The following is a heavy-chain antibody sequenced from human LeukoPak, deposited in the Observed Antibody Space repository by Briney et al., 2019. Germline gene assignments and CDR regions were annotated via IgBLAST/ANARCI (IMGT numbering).Heavy chain of an antibody. CDR1: GGSISSYY. V-gene: IGHV4-4*07. Sequence: SETLSLTCTVSGGSISSYYWNWIRQPAGKGLEWIGRIYTTGSTNYNPSLESRVTMSVDTSKNQFSLKLSSATAADTAVYYCARDDELWFGEFQGFDYWGQGTLVTVSS. D-gene: IGHD3-10*01. CDR2: IYTTGST. CDR3: ARDDELWFGEFQGFDY. J-gene: IGHJ4*02.